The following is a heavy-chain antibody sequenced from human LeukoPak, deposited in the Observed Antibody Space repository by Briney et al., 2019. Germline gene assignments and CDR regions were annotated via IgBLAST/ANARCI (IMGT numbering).Heavy chain of an antibody. V-gene: IGHV3-23*01. CDR3: AKDGYYYGSGSHHYDY. Sequence: GGSLRLSCAASGFTFSSYPMSWVRQAPGKGLEWVSAISASGGSTSYADSVKGRFTISRDNSKNTLFLQMNSLRAEDTAIYYCAKDGYYYGSGSHHYDYWGQGTLVTVSS. D-gene: IGHD3-10*01. CDR1: GFTFSSYP. CDR2: ISASGGST. J-gene: IGHJ4*02.